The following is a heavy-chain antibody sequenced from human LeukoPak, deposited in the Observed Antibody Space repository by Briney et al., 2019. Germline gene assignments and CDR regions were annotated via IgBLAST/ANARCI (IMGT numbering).Heavy chain of an antibody. V-gene: IGHV4-39*07. CDR2: IYYNGST. D-gene: IGHD6-19*01. J-gene: IGHJ4*02. CDR1: GGSISSSFYY. Sequence: SETLSLTCTVSGGSISSSFYYWGWIRQPPGKGLEWIGSIYYNGSTYYNPSLKSRVTMSVDTSKNHFSLKLGSVTAADTAVYYCARGNSSGWYGGFDYWGQGILVTVSS. CDR3: ARGNSSGWYGGFDY.